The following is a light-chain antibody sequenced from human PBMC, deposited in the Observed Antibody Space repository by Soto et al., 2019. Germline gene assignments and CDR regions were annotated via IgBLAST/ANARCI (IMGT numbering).Light chain of an antibody. CDR2: DIS. V-gene: IGLV2-14*01. CDR1: SSDVGGYNY. J-gene: IGLJ1*01. CDR3: SSYTSSSTLLYV. Sequence: QSALTQPASVSGSPGQSITISCTGTSSDVGGYNYVSWYQQHPGKAPKLMISDISNRPSGVSNRFSGSKSGNTASLTISGLQADDEADYYCSSYTSSSTLLYVFGTGTKLTVL.